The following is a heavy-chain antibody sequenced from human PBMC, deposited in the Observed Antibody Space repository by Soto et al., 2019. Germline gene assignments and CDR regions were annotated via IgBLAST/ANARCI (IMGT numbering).Heavy chain of an antibody. Sequence: PGGSLRLSCAASGFTFTSYSMNWARQAPGKGLEWVSSMSPDSKYIYYADSMRGRFTISRDNAKSSLYLQLDYLRAEDTAVYYCARGGTADPFDFWGRGTMVTVSS. V-gene: IGHV3-21*01. CDR3: ARGGTADPFDF. CDR1: GFTFTSYS. CDR2: MSPDSKYI. J-gene: IGHJ4*02.